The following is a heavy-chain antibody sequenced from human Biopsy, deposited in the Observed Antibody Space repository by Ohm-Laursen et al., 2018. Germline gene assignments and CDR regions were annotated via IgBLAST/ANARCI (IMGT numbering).Heavy chain of an antibody. V-gene: IGHV4-61*01. CDR3: AIDRVPRRGVMPVYYYGMDV. Sequence: SETLSLTCSVSGGSVSSSNYYWNWIRQTPGKGLEWIGFIYNTERTNYNPSLKSRVTISLDTSKNQFSLELSSVIPSDTAAYYCAIDRVPRRGVMPVYYYGMDVWGQGSTVTVSS. CDR1: GGSVSSSNYY. J-gene: IGHJ6*02. D-gene: IGHD2-21*01. CDR2: IYNTERT.